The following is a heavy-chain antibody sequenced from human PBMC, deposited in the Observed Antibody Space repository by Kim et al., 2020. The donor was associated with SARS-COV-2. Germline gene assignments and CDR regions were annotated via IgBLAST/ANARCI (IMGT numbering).Heavy chain of an antibody. V-gene: IGHV3-21*01. J-gene: IGHJ4*02. D-gene: IGHD6-13*01. Sequence: YAHSVKGLFTIARDNAKTSLYLQMNRLRAEDTAVYYCAREGYSSSWYVDYWGQGTLVTVSS. CDR3: AREGYSSSWYVDY.